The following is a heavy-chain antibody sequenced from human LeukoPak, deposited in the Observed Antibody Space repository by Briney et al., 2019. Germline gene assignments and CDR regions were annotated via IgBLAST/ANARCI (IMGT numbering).Heavy chain of an antibody. CDR1: GFTFSDYY. CDR3: ARDPGAYSSSPIDY. J-gene: IGHJ4*02. D-gene: IGHD6-6*01. V-gene: IGHV3-11*04. Sequence: GGSLRLSCAASGFTFSDYYMSWIRQAPGKGLEWVSYISSSGSFIYYADSVKGRFTISRDNARNSLYLRMNSLRAEDTAVYYCARDPGAYSSSPIDYWGQGTLVTVSS. CDR2: ISSSGSFI.